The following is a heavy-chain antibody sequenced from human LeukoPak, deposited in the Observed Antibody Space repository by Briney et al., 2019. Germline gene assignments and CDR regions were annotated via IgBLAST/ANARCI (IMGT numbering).Heavy chain of an antibody. J-gene: IGHJ5*02. CDR3: ARGGYSYGHSYNWFDP. CDR2: IIPIFGTA. CDR1: GGTFSSYA. Sequence: SVKVSCKASGGTFSSYAISRVRQAPGQGLEWMGGIIPIFGTANYAQKFQGRVTITTDESTSTAYMELSSLRSEDTAVYYCARGGYSYGHSYNWFDPWGQGTLVTVSS. D-gene: IGHD5-18*01. V-gene: IGHV1-69*05.